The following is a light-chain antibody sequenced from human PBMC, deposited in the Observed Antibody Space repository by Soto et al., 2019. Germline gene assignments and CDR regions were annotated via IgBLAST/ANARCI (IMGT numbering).Light chain of an antibody. V-gene: IGKV1-39*01. J-gene: IGKJ1*01. CDR3: QQSSSSPWT. CDR1: QRISNN. Sequence: DIQMTQSPSSLSAFVGGRVTITCRASQRISNNLNWYQQKPGKSPKLLIYAASSLASGVPSRFGGSGSGTDFTLTVTNLHPEDFATYFGQQSSSSPWTFGHGTKVEV. CDR2: AAS.